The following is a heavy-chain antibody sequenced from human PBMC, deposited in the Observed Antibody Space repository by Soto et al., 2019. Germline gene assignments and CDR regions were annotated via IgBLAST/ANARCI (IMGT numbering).Heavy chain of an antibody. CDR1: GFTFSAYW. CDR2: ISDDGSTA. J-gene: IGHJ4*02. D-gene: IGHD1-1*01. Sequence: LRLSCAVSGFTFSAYWMHWVRQVPGKGLTWVSRISDDGSTATYADSVKGRFVISRDNAKNSLYLEMNTLRVDESGIYYCARGPRVSSTGTGAHWGRGTLVNV. CDR3: ARGPRVSSTGTGAH. V-gene: IGHV3-74*01.